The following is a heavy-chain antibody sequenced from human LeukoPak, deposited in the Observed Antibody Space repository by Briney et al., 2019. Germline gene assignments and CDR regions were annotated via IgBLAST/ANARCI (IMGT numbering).Heavy chain of an antibody. CDR3: ARVKVGVWGVFDT. D-gene: IGHD1-26*01. Sequence: PGGSLRLSCAASGFTFSSYWVHWVRQAPGKGLVWLSRINSDGSTTTYADSVRGRFIISRDNAKNTLYLQMNSLGAEDTAVYYCARVKVGVWGVFDTWGQGTMVTVSS. J-gene: IGHJ3*02. CDR1: GFTFSSYW. CDR2: INSDGSTT. V-gene: IGHV3-74*03.